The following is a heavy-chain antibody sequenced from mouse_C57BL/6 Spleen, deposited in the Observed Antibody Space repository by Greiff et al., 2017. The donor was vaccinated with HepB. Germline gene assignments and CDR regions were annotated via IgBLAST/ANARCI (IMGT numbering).Heavy chain of an antibody. CDR3: ARYRTDGSNYFDY. Sequence: QVQLQQPGAELVRPGTSVKLSCKASGYTFTSYWMHWVKQRPGQGLEWIGVIDPSDSYTNYNQKFKGKATLTVDTSSSTAYMQLSSLTSEDSAVYYCARYRTDGSNYFDYWGQGTTLTVSS. CDR1: GYTFTSYW. J-gene: IGHJ2*01. D-gene: IGHD1-1*01. CDR2: IDPSDSYT. V-gene: IGHV1-59*01.